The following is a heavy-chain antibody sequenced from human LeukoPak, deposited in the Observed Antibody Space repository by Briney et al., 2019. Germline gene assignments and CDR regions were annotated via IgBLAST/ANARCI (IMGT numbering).Heavy chain of an antibody. CDR2: IYHSGST. CDR3: AREGELLRGSDY. Sequence: PSETLSLTCTVSGYSISSGYYWGWIRPPPGKGLEWIGSIYHSGSTYYNPSLKSRVTISVDTSKNQFSLKLSSVTAADTAVYYCAREGELLRGSDYWGQGTLVTVSS. D-gene: IGHD1-26*01. J-gene: IGHJ4*02. CDR1: GYSISSGYY. V-gene: IGHV4-38-2*02.